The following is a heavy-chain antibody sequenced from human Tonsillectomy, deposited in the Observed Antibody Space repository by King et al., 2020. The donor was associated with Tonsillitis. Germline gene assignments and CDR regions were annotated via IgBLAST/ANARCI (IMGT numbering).Heavy chain of an antibody. D-gene: IGHD1/OR15-1a*01. CDR3: ANNPLCEFRSTLRPGPFDY. Sequence: QLVQSGAEVKKPGASVKVSCKASGYAFTRSFVHWVRQAPGQGLEWMGIINPTVGSTNYAQKFQGRVTMTRDMSTSTVYMEMSSLRSEDTAVYYCANNPLCEFRSTLRPGPFDYWGQGNPVPRSA. J-gene: IGHJ4*02. V-gene: IGHV1-46*01. CDR2: INPTVGST. CDR1: GYAFTRSF.